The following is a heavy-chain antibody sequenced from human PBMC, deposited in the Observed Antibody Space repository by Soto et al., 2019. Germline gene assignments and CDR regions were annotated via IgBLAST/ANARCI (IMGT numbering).Heavy chain of an antibody. CDR2: LTAYDGKR. CDR3: ARGLTYGDFDY. Sequence: QVQMVQSGAEVKKTGASVRVSCKTSGYTFTTFGINWVRQAPGQGLEWMGCLTAYDGKRNFAQKFQDRLTMTMDISMSTGYMELSCLRSDDTAVYVCARGLTYGDFDYWGRGTQVAVSS. D-gene: IGHD4-17*01. V-gene: IGHV1-18*01. CDR1: GYTFTTFG. J-gene: IGHJ4*02.